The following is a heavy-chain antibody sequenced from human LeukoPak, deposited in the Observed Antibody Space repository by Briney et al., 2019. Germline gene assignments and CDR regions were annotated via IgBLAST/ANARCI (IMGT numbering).Heavy chain of an antibody. CDR2: ISYSGST. CDR1: GGFMNYYY. CDR3: ARAGPVPTSDGGPVADY. J-gene: IGHJ4*02. D-gene: IGHD4-17*01. Sequence: SETLSLTCIVSGGFMNYYYWSWIRQPPGKGLEWMEYISYSGSTNYNPSLKSRVTISVDTSKNQFSLKLSSVTAADTAVYYCARAGPVPTSDGGPVADYWGQGTLVTVSS. V-gene: IGHV4-59*01.